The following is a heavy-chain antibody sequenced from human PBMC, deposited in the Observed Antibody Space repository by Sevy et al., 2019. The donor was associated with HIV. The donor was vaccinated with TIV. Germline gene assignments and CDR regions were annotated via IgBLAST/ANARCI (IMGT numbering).Heavy chain of an antibody. J-gene: IGHJ4*02. Sequence: SETLSLTCTVSGDSVTRLYWNWIRQPPGKGLEWIANIYYNGHIHYNPSLKSRVTLSLDTSKNQFSLRLSSVTAADTAMYYCAGENAWGRGYSWGQGTLVTVSS. D-gene: IGHD1-26*01. CDR1: GDSVTRLY. CDR3: AGENAWGRGYS. V-gene: IGHV4-59*08. CDR2: IYYNGHI.